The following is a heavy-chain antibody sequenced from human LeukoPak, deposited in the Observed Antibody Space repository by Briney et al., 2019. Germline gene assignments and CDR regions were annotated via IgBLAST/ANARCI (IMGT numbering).Heavy chain of an antibody. Sequence: GGSLRLSCAASGFTFSNSDMHWVRQAAGKGLEWVSAIGTVGDTYYPDSVKGRFIISRENAKNSLYLQMNSLRAEDTAVYYCARKLYYDSDHDAFDIWGQGTMVTVTS. D-gene: IGHD3-22*01. CDR2: IGTVGDT. CDR1: GFTFSNSD. J-gene: IGHJ3*02. CDR3: ARKLYYDSDHDAFDI. V-gene: IGHV3-13*01.